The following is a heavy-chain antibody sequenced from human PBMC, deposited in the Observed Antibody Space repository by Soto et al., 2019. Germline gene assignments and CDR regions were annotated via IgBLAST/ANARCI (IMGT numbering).Heavy chain of an antibody. Sequence: ASVKVSCKASGYTFTSYYMHWVRQAPGQGLEWMGIINPSGGSTSYAQKFQGRVTMTRDTSMSTVYMELSSLRSEDTAVYYCARGGVVGATDGAFDIWGQGTMVTVSS. J-gene: IGHJ3*02. CDR3: ARGGVVGATDGAFDI. CDR1: GYTFTSYY. D-gene: IGHD1-26*01. CDR2: INPSGGST. V-gene: IGHV1-46*01.